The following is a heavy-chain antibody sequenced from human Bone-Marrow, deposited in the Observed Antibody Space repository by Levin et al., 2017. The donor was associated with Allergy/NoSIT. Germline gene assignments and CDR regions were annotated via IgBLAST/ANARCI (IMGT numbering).Heavy chain of an antibody. V-gene: IGHV3-7*04. Sequence: GGSLRLSCAASGFTFSAYWMSWVRQAPGKGLEWVANIKQDGSEKYYVDSVKGRFTISRDNAKNSLYLQQNSLRADDTAVYYCARGLGRQQLVAPLGYWGQGTLVTVSS. D-gene: IGHD6-13*01. CDR2: IKQDGSEK. J-gene: IGHJ4*02. CDR1: GFTFSAYW. CDR3: ARGLGRQQLVAPLGY.